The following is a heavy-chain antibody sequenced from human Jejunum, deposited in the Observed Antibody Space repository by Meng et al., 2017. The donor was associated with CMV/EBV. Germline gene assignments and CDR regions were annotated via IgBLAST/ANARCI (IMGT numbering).Heavy chain of an antibody. D-gene: IGHD3-3*01. CDR2: INPNSGDT. J-gene: IGHJ4*02. V-gene: IGHV1-2*02. Sequence: KTSGYTFTDYYLHWVRPAPGQGLEWVGWINPNSGDTNYAQTFQGRVTMTRDTSISTAYMELSRLRSDDTAMYYCARDSVRSPGGYWGQGTLVTVSS. CDR3: ARDSVRSPGGY. CDR1: GYTFTDYY.